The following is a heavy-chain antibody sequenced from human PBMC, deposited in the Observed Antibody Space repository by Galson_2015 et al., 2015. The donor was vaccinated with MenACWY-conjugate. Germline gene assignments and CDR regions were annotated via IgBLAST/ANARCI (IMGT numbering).Heavy chain of an antibody. CDR3: ARSSVTFDSSGYYYVL. V-gene: IGHV3-23*01. CDR2: ISNSGSST. CDR1: GFTFTTYA. D-gene: IGHD3-22*01. J-gene: IGHJ4*02. Sequence: SLRLSCAASGFTFTTYAMSWVRQAPGKGLEWVSAISNSGSSTYYADSVKGRFATSRDNSKNTLYLQMNSLRAEDTAVYYCARSSVTFDSSGYYYVLGGQGTQVTVSS.